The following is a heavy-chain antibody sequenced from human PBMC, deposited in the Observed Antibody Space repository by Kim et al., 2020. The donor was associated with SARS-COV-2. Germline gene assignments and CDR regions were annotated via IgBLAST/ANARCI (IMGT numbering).Heavy chain of an antibody. Sequence: SQTLSLTCAISGDSVSITDAAWNWVRQSPSRGLEWLGKTFYRTKWYNEYTGSMKSRITITSDTSKNEFSLQLNSVTPDDTAVYYCTRGRSPAAGVFDYWG. CDR1: GDSVSITDAA. D-gene: IGHD6-25*01. J-gene: IGHJ4*01. CDR3: TRGRSPAAGVFDY. V-gene: IGHV6-1*01. CDR2: TFYRTKWYN.